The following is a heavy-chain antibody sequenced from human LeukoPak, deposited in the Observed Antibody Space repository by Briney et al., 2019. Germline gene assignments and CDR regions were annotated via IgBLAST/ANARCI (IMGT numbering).Heavy chain of an antibody. CDR1: GITFSRFW. J-gene: IGHJ6*02. CDR3: ARGRRGGSHGMDV. V-gene: IGHV3-33*08. Sequence: GGSLRLSCAASGITFSRFWMSWVRQAPGKGLEWVAVIWYDGSNKYYADSVKGRFTISRDNSKNTLYLQMNSLRAEDTAVYYCARGRRGGSHGMDVWGQGTTVTVSS. CDR2: IWYDGSNK. D-gene: IGHD3-16*01.